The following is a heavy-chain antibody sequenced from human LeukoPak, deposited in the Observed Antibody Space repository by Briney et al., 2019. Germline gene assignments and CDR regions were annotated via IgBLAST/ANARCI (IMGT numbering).Heavy chain of an antibody. CDR1: GYTFTSYA. CDR2: INAGNGNT. V-gene: IGHV1-3*01. J-gene: IGHJ3*02. D-gene: IGHD5-12*01. Sequence: GASVKVSCKASGYTFTSYAMHWVRQAPGQRLEWMGWINAGNGNTKYSQKFQGRVTITRDTSASTAYMELSSLRSEDTAVYYCAREPYVDIVATTGDAFDIWGQGTMVTVSS. CDR3: AREPYVDIVATTGDAFDI.